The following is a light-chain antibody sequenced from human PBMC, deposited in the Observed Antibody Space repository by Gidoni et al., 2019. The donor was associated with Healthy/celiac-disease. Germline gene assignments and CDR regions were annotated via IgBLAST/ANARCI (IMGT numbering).Light chain of an antibody. CDR2: AAS. Sequence: IVRTQSAATLSVSPGERATLSCRASQSVSSNLAWYQQKPGQAPRLLIYAASTRATSIPARFSGSGSGTEFTLTISSLQSEDFAVYYCQQYNNWPDTFGQGTKLEIK. V-gene: IGKV3-15*01. CDR1: QSVSSN. CDR3: QQYNNWPDT. J-gene: IGKJ2*01.